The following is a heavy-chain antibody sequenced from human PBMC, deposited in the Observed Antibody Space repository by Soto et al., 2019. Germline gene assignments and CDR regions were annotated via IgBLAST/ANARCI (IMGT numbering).Heavy chain of an antibody. J-gene: IGHJ4*02. CDR1: GGSISSGGYY. CDR3: ARSPEATVTAFDY. Sequence: QVQLQESGPGLVKPSQTLSLTCTVSGGSISSGGYYWSWIRQHPGKGLEWIGYIYSGSTYYNPSLKSRVTISVXXXXXQYXLXXXXXTXXXTXVYYCARSPEATVTAFDYWGQGTLVTVSS. CDR2: IYSGST. V-gene: IGHV4-31*03. D-gene: IGHD4-17*01.